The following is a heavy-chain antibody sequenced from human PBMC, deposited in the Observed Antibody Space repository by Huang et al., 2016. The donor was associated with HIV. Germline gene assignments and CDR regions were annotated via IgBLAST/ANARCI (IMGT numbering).Heavy chain of an antibody. CDR2: RSYDGNKK. Sequence: QVQLVESGGGVVQPGRSLRLSCAASGFSFSNYGIHWVRQVPGKGLELLAVRSYDGNKKYYADSVKGLFTISRDNANNTLFLQMNSLRAEDTAVYYCGKDWTGSSGWFTLHYYYYGMDVWGQGTTVTVSS. CDR3: GKDWTGSSGWFTLHYYYYGMDV. CDR1: GFSFSNYG. D-gene: IGHD6-19*01. V-gene: IGHV3-30*18. J-gene: IGHJ6*02.